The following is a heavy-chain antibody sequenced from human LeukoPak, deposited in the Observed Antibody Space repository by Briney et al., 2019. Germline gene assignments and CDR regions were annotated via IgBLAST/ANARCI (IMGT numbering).Heavy chain of an antibody. CDR2: IYYSGST. Sequence: SETLSLTCTVSGGSISSGGYYWSWIRQHPGKGLEWIGYIYYSGSTYYNPSLKSRVTISVDTSKNQFSLKLSSVTAADTAVYYCARDSHGYSSSSHLGYWGQGTLVTVSS. CDR1: GGSISSGGYY. CDR3: ARDSHGYSSSSHLGY. V-gene: IGHV4-31*03. D-gene: IGHD6-6*01. J-gene: IGHJ4*02.